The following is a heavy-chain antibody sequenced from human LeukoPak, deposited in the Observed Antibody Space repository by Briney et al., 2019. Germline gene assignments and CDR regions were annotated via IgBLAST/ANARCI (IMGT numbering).Heavy chain of an antibody. J-gene: IGHJ5*02. V-gene: IGHV4-59*11. D-gene: IGHD3-3*01. CDR1: GGSISSHY. CDR2: IYYSGST. CDR3: ARAGIKIFGVPGAFDP. Sequence: SETLSLTCTVSGGSISSHYWSWIRQPPGKGLEWIGYIYYSGSTNYNPSLKSRVTISVDTSKNQFSLKLSSVTAADTAVYYCARAGIKIFGVPGAFDPWGQGTLVTVSS.